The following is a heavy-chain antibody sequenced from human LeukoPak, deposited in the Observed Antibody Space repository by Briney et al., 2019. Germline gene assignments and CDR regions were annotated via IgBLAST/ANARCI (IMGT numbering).Heavy chain of an antibody. D-gene: IGHD5-18*01. CDR1: GYTFTGYY. J-gene: IGHJ6*02. Sequence: ASVKVSCKASGYTFTGYYMHWVRQAPGQGLEWMGWINPNSGGTKYAQTFKGRVTMTRDTSISTAYMELSSLRSDDTAVYYCARDGDTYGYYYYGLDVWGLGTTVTVSS. V-gene: IGHV1-2*02. CDR2: INPNSGGT. CDR3: ARDGDTYGYYYYGLDV.